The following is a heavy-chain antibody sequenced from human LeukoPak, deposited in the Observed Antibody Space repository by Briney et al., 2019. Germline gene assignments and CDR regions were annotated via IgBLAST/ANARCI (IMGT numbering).Heavy chain of an antibody. CDR1: GGSFSGYY. Sequence: SETLSLTCAVYGGSFSGYYWSWIRQHPGKGLEWIGYIYYSGSTYYNPSLKSRVTISVDTSKNQFSLKLSSVTAADTAVYYCARAAAAGLYNWFDPWGQGTLVTVSS. V-gene: IGHV4-31*11. CDR2: IYYSGST. D-gene: IGHD6-13*01. J-gene: IGHJ5*02. CDR3: ARAAAAGLYNWFDP.